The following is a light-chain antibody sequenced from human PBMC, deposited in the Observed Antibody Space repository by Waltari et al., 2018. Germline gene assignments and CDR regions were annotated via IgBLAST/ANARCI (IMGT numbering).Light chain of an antibody. J-gene: IGLJ1*01. Sequence: QSALTQPRSVSGSPGQSVTISCTGTSSDVGGYNYVAWYQPHPGKAPKLMIYDVGKRPSGVPARFAGSKSGNTPSLTISGLEAEDEADYYCCSYAGSCTFVFGTGTKVTVL. CDR1: SSDVGGYNY. V-gene: IGLV2-11*01. CDR2: DVG. CDR3: CSYAGSCTFV.